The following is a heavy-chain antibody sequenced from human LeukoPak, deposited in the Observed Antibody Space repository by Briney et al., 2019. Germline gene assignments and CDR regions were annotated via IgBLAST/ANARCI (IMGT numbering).Heavy chain of an antibody. Sequence: SETLSLTCSVSGDSIISTNSYWGWIRQPPGKGLEWIGYIYYSGSTNYNPSLKSRVTISVDTSKNQFSLKLSSVTAADTAVYYCARGHDYGDSFDYWGQGTLVTVSS. CDR2: IYYSGST. J-gene: IGHJ4*02. CDR1: GDSIISTNSY. V-gene: IGHV4-61*05. D-gene: IGHD4-17*01. CDR3: ARGHDYGDSFDY.